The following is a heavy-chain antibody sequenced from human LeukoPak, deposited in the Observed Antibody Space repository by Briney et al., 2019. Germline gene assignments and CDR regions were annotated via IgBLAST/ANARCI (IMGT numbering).Heavy chain of an antibody. CDR2: IIPIFGTA. CDR3: AATRDSSGYYLFDY. Sequence: ASVKVSCKASGGTFSSYAISWVRQAPGQGLEWMGGIIPIFGTANYAQKFQGRVTITTDEFTSTAYMELSSLRSEDTAVYYCAATRDSSGYYLFDYWGQGTLVTVSS. V-gene: IGHV1-69*05. J-gene: IGHJ4*02. D-gene: IGHD3-22*01. CDR1: GGTFSSYA.